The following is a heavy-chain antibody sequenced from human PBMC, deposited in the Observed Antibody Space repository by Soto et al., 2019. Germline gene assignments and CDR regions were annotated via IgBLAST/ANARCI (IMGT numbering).Heavy chain of an antibody. CDR3: AKDLRGPAADTWYFDY. V-gene: IGHV3-23*01. D-gene: IGHD6-13*01. CDR2: ISTSGT. Sequence: EVQLLESGGGLVQPGGSLRLSCAASGFSFSTSAMGWVRQAPGKGLEWVSAISTSGTFYADSVKGRFTISRDNSENTLYLQMNSLRADDTAVYYCAKDLRGPAADTWYFDYWGQGTLVTVSS. CDR1: GFSFSTSA. J-gene: IGHJ4*02.